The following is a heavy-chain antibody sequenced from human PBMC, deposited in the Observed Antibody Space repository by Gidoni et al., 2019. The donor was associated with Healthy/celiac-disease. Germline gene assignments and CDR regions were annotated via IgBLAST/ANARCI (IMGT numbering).Heavy chain of an antibody. D-gene: IGHD3-22*01. J-gene: IGHJ4*02. V-gene: IGHV3-15*01. CDR1: GCTFSNAG. Sequence: EVQLVESGGGLVKRGGSLRLSCAASGCTFSNAGRRGVGQAPGKGLEWVGRIKSKTDGGTTDYAAPVKGRFTISRDDSKNTLYLQMNSLKTEDTAVYYCLGSDYYDSSGYYPSLDYFDYWGQGTLVNVSS. CDR3: LGSDYYDSSGYYPSLDYFDY. CDR2: IKSKTDGGTT.